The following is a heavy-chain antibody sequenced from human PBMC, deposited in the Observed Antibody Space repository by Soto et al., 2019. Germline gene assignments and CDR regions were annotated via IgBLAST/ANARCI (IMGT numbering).Heavy chain of an antibody. J-gene: IGHJ3*02. CDR2: INAGNGNT. D-gene: IGHD1-1*01. CDR3: ARAFAGTTLRDAFDI. CDR1: GYTFTSYA. V-gene: IGHV1-3*01. Sequence: ASVNVSCKVSGYTFTSYAMHWVRQAPGQRLEWMGWINAGNGNTKYSQKLQGRVTITRDTSASTAYMELSSLRSEDTAVYYCARAFAGTTLRDAFDIWGQGTMVTVSS.